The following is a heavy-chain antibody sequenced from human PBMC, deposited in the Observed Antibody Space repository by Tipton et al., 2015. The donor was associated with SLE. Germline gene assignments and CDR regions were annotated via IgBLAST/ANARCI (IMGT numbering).Heavy chain of an antibody. CDR2: IYYSGST. J-gene: IGHJ6*03. CDR1: GGSISSSSYY. D-gene: IGHD2-2*01. CDR3: ARDWCSSTSCYGYYYMDV. V-gene: IGHV4-39*07. Sequence: TLSLTCTVSGGSISSSSYYWGRIRQPPGKGLEWIGSIYYSGSTYYNPSLKSRVTISVDTSKNQFSLKLSSVTAADTAVYYCARDWCSSTSCYGYYYMDVWGKGTTVTVSS.